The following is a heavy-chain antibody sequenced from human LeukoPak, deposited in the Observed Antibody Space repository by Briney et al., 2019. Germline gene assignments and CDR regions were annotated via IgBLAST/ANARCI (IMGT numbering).Heavy chain of an antibody. J-gene: IGHJ4*02. CDR1: GGSISSYY. D-gene: IGHD6-19*01. Sequence: SETLSLTCTVSGGSISSYYWSWIRQPAGKGLEWIGRIYTSGSTNYNPSLKSRVTISIDTSKNQFSLHLSSVTAADTAVYYCARHGGVAAFDYRGQGTLVTVSS. CDR2: IYTSGST. CDR3: ARHGGVAAFDY. V-gene: IGHV4-4*07.